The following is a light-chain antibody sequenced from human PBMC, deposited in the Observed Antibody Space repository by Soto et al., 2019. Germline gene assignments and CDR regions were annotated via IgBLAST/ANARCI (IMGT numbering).Light chain of an antibody. CDR3: QQRSNWPPIT. V-gene: IGKV3D-20*02. CDR1: QSVSSSY. J-gene: IGKJ5*01. Sequence: EIVVRQSPGTLCFSSWERATLYFSASQSVSSSYLAWYQQKPGQAPRLLIYDASNRATGIPARFSGSGSGTDFTLTISSLEPEDFAVYYCQQRSNWPPITFGQGTRLEI. CDR2: DAS.